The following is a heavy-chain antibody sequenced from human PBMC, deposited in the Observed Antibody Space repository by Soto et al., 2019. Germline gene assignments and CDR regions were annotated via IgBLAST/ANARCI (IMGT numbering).Heavy chain of an antibody. V-gene: IGHV3-48*02. J-gene: IGHJ4*02. Sequence: PGGSLRLSCAASGFTFSTFSMNWVRQAPGKGLEWVSYISVTYAIYYADSVQGRFTISRDNAKNSVYLQMNSLRDEDSAIYYCARDLNWGIDYWGQGALVTVSS. CDR2: ISVTYAI. CDR1: GFTFSTFS. D-gene: IGHD7-27*01. CDR3: ARDLNWGIDY.